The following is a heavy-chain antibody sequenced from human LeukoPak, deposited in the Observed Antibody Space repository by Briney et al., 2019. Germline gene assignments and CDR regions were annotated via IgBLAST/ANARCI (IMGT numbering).Heavy chain of an antibody. V-gene: IGHV4-39*01. Sequence: SETLSLTCTVSSGSISSTNYFWGWIRQPPGKGLEWIGIIYYVGNTYYNPSLKSRVTISVDTSKKQFSLKLSSVTAADTAVYYCARHVGFITMVRGVINNNWFDPWGQGTLVTASS. CDR3: ARHVGFITMVRGVINNNWFDP. D-gene: IGHD3-10*01. CDR2: IYYVGNT. CDR1: SGSISSTNYF. J-gene: IGHJ5*02.